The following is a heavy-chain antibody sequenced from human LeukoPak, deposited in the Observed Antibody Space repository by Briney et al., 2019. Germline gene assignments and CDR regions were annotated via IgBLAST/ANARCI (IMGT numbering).Heavy chain of an antibody. Sequence: PGRSLRLSCAASGFTFSSYGMHWVRQAPGKGLEWVAVISYDGSNKYYADSVKGRFTISRDNSENTLYLQMNSLRAEDTAVYYRAKGGGGSGWDDAFDIWGQGTMVTVSS. J-gene: IGHJ3*02. D-gene: IGHD6-19*01. CDR2: ISYDGSNK. CDR1: GFTFSSYG. CDR3: AKGGGGSGWDDAFDI. V-gene: IGHV3-30*18.